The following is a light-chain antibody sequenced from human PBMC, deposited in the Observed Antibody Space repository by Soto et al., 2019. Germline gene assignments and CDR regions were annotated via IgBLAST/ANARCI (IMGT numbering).Light chain of an antibody. CDR3: SSYTSSTHV. CDR2: EIS. V-gene: IGLV2-14*01. Sequence: QSVLTQPASVSGSPGQSITISCSGTSSDVGAYDHVSWYQQYPGKAPKFIIFEISNRPSGISSRFSGSRSGNTASLTISRLQAEEEAYYYCSSYTSSTHVFGTGTKVTV. CDR1: SSDVGAYDH. J-gene: IGLJ1*01.